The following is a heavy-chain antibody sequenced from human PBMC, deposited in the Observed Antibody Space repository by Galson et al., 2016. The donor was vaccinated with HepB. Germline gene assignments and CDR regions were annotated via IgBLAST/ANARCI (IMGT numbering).Heavy chain of an antibody. V-gene: IGHV3-23*05. Sequence: SLRLSCAASGFTFGSYPMSWVRQAPGEGLEWVSAITSCGHNSYYIDSVKGRFTISRDNSKKTVYLQMNSLRAEDTDVYYCAKAGTHNSNTFCTANWIESWGRGTLVTVSS. CDR3: AKAGTHNSNTFCTANWIES. CDR1: GFTFGSYP. J-gene: IGHJ5*01. CDR2: ITSCGHNS. D-gene: IGHD2/OR15-2a*01.